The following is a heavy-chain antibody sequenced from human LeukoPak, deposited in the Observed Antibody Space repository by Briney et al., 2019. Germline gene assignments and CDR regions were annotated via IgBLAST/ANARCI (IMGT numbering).Heavy chain of an antibody. Sequence: GESLKISGEGSGYRFTSYWISGVRQMPGKGLEWMGRIDPSDSYPSYSPSIQSHVTISADKSTSTAYLQWSSLKASDTAMYYCARRPLYGSGSYYTPYFDYWGQGTLITVSS. CDR2: IDPSDSYP. CDR1: GYRFTSYW. J-gene: IGHJ4*02. CDR3: ARRPLYGSGSYYTPYFDY. V-gene: IGHV5-10-1*01. D-gene: IGHD3-10*01.